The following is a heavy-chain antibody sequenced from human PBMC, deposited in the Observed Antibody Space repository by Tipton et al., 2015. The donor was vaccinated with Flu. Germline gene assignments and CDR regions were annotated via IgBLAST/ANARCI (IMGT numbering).Heavy chain of an antibody. V-gene: IGHV4-38-2*01. CDR1: GYSIRTGYI. D-gene: IGHD3-16*02. J-gene: IGHJ5*01. CDR3: TRHNTNGGIVVADFDS. CDR2: IWHNVRA. Sequence: TLSLTCSVSGYSIRTGYIWAWIRQLPGKGLEFVGSIWHNVRAYHNPSLKSRVTLSIDTSKNQFSLNLSSVTAADTAVYYCTRHNTNGGIVVADFDSWGRGTLVTVSS.